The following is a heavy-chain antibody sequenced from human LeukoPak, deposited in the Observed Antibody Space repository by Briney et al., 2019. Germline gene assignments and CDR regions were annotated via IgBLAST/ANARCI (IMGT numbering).Heavy chain of an antibody. J-gene: IGHJ4*02. D-gene: IGHD6-13*01. CDR1: GGSSSGYY. CDR2: INHSGST. CDR3: ARSRGYSSSWWAPGHFDY. Sequence: SETLSLTCAVYGGSSSGYYWSWIRQPPGKGLEWIGEINHSGSTNYNPSLKSRVTISVDTSKNQFSLKLSSVTAADTAVYYCARSRGYSSSWWAPGHFDYWGQGTLVTVSS. V-gene: IGHV4-34*01.